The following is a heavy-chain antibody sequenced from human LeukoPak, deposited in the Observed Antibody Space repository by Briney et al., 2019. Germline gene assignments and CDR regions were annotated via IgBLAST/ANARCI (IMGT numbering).Heavy chain of an antibody. D-gene: IGHD5-12*01. CDR2: INPNSGGT. CDR3: ARDPGYSGYDLVSWFDP. J-gene: IGHJ5*02. CDR1: GYTFTGYY. Sequence: ASVKVSCKASGYTFTGYYMHWVRQAPGRGLEWMGWINPNSGGTNYAQKFQGRVTMTRDTSIGTAYMELSRLRSDDTAVYYCARDPGYSGYDLVSWFDPWGQGTLVTVSS. V-gene: IGHV1-2*02.